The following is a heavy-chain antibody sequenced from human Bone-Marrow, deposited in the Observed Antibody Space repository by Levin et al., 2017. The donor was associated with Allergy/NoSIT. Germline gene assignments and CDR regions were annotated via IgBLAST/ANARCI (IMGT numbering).Heavy chain of an antibody. CDR2: ISHDGTDK. CDR1: GLTITTYG. J-gene: IGHJ6*02. Sequence: GESLKISCAASGLTITTYGMHWVRQAPGKGLECMAVISHDGTDKHFAESVKGRFTISRDNSKNTLYLQMNSLRAEDTAVYYCARVGSYYTMDVWGQGTTVTVSS. V-gene: IGHV3-30-3*01. CDR3: ARVGSYYTMDV. D-gene: IGHD1-26*01.